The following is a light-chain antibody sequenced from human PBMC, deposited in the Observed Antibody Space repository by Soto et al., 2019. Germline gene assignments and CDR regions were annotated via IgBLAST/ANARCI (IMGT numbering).Light chain of an antibody. V-gene: IGKV3-15*01. Sequence: EIVMTQSPATLSLSLGERATLSCRASQSISRNLAWYHQRPGQAPRLLIYAASTRATGIPARFSGSGSGTDFTLTISSLQSEDFGVYFCQQYNNLPPRYTFGQGTKLEIK. CDR3: QQYNNLPPRYT. CDR2: AAS. CDR1: QSISRN. J-gene: IGKJ2*01.